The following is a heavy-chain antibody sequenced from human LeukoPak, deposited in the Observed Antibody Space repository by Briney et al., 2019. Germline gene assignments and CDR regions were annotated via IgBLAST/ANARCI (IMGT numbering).Heavy chain of an antibody. Sequence: GRSLRLSCAASGFTFSSYGMHWVRQAPGKGLEWVAVISYDGSNKYYADSVKGRFTISRDNSKNTLYLQMNSLRAEDTAVYYCARDVGGYQRGYFDYWGQGTLVTVSS. CDR1: GFTFSSYG. V-gene: IGHV3-30*03. J-gene: IGHJ4*02. CDR3: ARDVGGYQRGYFDY. CDR2: ISYDGSNK. D-gene: IGHD3-22*01.